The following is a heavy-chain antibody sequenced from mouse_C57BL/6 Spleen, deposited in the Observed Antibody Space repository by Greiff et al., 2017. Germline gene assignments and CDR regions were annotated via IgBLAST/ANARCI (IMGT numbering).Heavy chain of an antibody. J-gene: IGHJ1*03. CDR2: ISYDGSN. CDR1: GYSITSGYY. V-gene: IGHV3-6*01. D-gene: IGHD1-3*01. CDR3: ARGDYIV. Sequence: EVQLQESGPGLVKPSQSLSLTCSVTGYSITSGYYWNWIRQFPGNKLEWMGYISYDGSNNYNPSLKNRISITRDTSKNQFFLKLNSVTTEDTATYYCARGDYIVWGTGTTVTVSS.